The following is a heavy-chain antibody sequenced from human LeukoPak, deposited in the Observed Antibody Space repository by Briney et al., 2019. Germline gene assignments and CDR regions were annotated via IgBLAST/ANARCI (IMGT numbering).Heavy chain of an antibody. J-gene: IGHJ5*02. CDR1: GGSISSSSYY. CDR3: ARVVVPVAIFEDCWFDP. V-gene: IGHV4-39*01. Sequence: KPSETLSLTCTVSGGSISSSSYYWGWIRQPPGKGLEWIGSIYYSGSTYYNPSLKSRVTISVDTSKNQFSLKLSSVTAADTAVYYCARVVVPVAIFEDCWFDPWGQGTLVTVSS. D-gene: IGHD2-2*02. CDR2: IYYSGST.